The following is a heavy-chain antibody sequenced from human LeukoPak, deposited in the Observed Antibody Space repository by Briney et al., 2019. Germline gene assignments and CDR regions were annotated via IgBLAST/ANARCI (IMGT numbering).Heavy chain of an antibody. V-gene: IGHV3-7*01. J-gene: IGHJ3*02. CDR2: IKQDGSEK. CDR1: RFTFSSYW. Sequence: GGSLRLSCAASRFTFSSYWMSWVRQAPGKGLEWVANIKQDGSEKYYVDSVKGRFTISRDNAKNSLYLQMNSLRAEDTAVYYCARAGKAFDIWGQGTMVTVSS. CDR3: ARAGKAFDI. D-gene: IGHD3-10*01.